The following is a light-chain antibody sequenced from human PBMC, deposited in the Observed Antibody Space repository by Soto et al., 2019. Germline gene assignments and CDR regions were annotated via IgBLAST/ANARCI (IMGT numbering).Light chain of an antibody. Sequence: DVQMTQSPSTLSGSVGERVTITCRASPTIGSLLAWYQQKPGKAPKLLIYDASTLESGVPTRFSGSGSGTEFTLTISSLQPDDFAPYYCQQYNSYSWPFGQGTKVDI. CDR1: PTIGSL. J-gene: IGKJ1*01. CDR2: DAS. CDR3: QQYNSYSWP. V-gene: IGKV1-5*01.